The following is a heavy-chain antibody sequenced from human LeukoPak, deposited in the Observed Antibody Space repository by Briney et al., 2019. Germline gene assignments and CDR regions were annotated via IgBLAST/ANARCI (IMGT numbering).Heavy chain of an antibody. CDR2: IDPSDSYT. V-gene: IGHV5-10-1*01. CDR1: GYRFTSYW. Sequence: GEPLKISCKGSGYRFTSYWISWVRQMPGKGLEWVGRIDPSDSYTNYSPSFQGHLTISADKSISTAYLQWSSLKASDTAMYYCARHQLLGPCFKGVCSDAFDIWGQGTMVTVSS. CDR3: ARHQLLGPCFKGVCSDAFDI. J-gene: IGHJ3*02. D-gene: IGHD2-8*01.